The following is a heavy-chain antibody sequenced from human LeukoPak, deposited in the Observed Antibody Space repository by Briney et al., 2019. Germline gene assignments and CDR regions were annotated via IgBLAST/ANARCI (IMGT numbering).Heavy chain of an antibody. D-gene: IGHD3-10*01. V-gene: IGHV4-4*07. CDR2: IYTSGST. CDR1: GGSISSYY. CDR3: AKHYMGSSYNHGLDC. Sequence: SETLSLTCTVSGGSISSYYWSWIRQPAGKGLEWIGRIYTSGSTNYNPSLKSRVTMSVDTSKNQFSLKLSSVTAADTALYYCAKHYMGSSYNHGLDCWGQGTLVTVSS. J-gene: IGHJ4*02.